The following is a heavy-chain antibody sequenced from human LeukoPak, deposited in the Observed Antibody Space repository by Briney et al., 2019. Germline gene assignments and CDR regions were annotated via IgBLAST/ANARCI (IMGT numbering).Heavy chain of an antibody. J-gene: IGHJ3*02. V-gene: IGHV3-23*01. CDR1: GFTFSAYG. Sequence: PGGSLRLSCAASGFTFSAYGVTWVRQAPGKGLEWVSSMGVSGDNVHYADFVKGRLAISRDNSKNTLYLQMNSLRAEDAAVYYCAKDPNGDYVGAFDTWGQGTMVIVSS. D-gene: IGHD4-17*01. CDR2: MGVSGDNV. CDR3: AKDPNGDYVGAFDT.